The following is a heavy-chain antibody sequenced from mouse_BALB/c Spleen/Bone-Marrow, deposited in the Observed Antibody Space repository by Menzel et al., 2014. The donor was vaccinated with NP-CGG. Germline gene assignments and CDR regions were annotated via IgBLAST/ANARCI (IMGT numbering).Heavy chain of an antibody. CDR2: INPSTGYT. V-gene: IGHV1-7*01. CDR3: ARIYYYGRDY. CDR1: GYTFTNYW. J-gene: IGHJ2*01. Sequence: VQLQQSGAELAKPGASVKMSCKASGYTFTNYWMHWVKQRHGQGLEWIGYINPSTGYTDYNQKFKDKATLTADKSSSTAYMQLSSLTSEDSAVYYCARIYYYGRDYWGQGTTLTVSS. D-gene: IGHD1-1*01.